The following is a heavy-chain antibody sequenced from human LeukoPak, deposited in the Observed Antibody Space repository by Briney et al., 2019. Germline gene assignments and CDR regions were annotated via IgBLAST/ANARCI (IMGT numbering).Heavy chain of an antibody. D-gene: IGHD6-13*01. Sequence: ASVKVSCKASGYTFTTYALHWVRQAPGQRLEWMGWVNAGNGNTKYSQKFQARVTVTRDTSGSTAYMELSSLRSEDTAGYYCARDPIGSRWPYYFDYWGQGTLVTVAS. CDR1: GYTFTTYA. CDR2: VNAGNGNT. CDR3: ARDPIGSRWPYYFDY. J-gene: IGHJ4*02. V-gene: IGHV1-3*01.